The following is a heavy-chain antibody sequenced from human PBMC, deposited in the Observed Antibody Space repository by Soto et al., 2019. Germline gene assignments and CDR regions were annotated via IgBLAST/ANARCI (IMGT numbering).Heavy chain of an antibody. D-gene: IGHD1-26*01. CDR3: ARDPTGGYFHYDY. CDR1: RFSLIDSG. Sequence: GGSLRLSCASSRFSLIDSGRLLVLQAPGKGLEYVAAVSDDGSEQYYADSVRGRFTISRDNSKNTVYLQLDSLTTGDTAVYYCARDPTGGYFHYDYWGQGALVTVSS. V-gene: IGHV3-30*05. J-gene: IGHJ4*02. CDR2: VSDDGSEQ.